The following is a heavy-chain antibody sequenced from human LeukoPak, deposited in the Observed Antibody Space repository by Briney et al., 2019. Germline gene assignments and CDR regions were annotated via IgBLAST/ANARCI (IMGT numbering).Heavy chain of an antibody. CDR1: GFTFSSYA. V-gene: IGHV3-23*01. Sequence: GGSLRLSCAASGFTFSSYAMSWVRQAPGKGLEWVSAISGSGGSTYYADSVKGRFTISRDNSKNTLYLQMNSLRAEDTAVYYCAKDPPNDYGDYVDALDIWGQGTMVTVSS. D-gene: IGHD4-17*01. CDR2: ISGSGGST. CDR3: AKDPPNDYGDYVDALDI. J-gene: IGHJ3*02.